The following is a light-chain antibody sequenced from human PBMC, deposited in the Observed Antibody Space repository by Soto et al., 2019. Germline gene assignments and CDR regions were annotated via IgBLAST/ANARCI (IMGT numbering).Light chain of an antibody. Sequence: EIVLTQSPGTLSLSPGERATLSCRSSQSVTSSYLAWYQQKPGQAPRLLIYGASSRATGIPDGFSGSGSGTDFTLTISGLDPEDFAVYYCQQYGRPPYTFGQGTRLEI. CDR1: QSVTSSY. V-gene: IGKV3-20*01. J-gene: IGKJ5*01. CDR3: QQYGRPPYT. CDR2: GAS.